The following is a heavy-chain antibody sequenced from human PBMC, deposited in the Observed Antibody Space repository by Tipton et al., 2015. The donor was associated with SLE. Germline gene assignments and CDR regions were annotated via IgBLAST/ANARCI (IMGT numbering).Heavy chain of an antibody. CDR1: GGSISTSSHY. D-gene: IGHD2-15*01. CDR2: ISYSGTT. V-gene: IGHV4-39*07. Sequence: TLSLTCSVSGGSISTSSHYWGWIRQPPGKGLEWIGSISYSGTTFYNPSLKSRVTISADTSKNQFSLKLRSVTAADTAVYFCARESCNVGNCYFDYWGRGTLVTVSS. CDR3: ARESCNVGNCYFDY. J-gene: IGHJ4*02.